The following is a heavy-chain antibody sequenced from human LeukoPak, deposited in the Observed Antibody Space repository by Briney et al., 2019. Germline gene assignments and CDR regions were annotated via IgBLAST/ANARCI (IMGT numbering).Heavy chain of an antibody. V-gene: IGHV3-21*04. J-gene: IGHJ4*02. CDR1: GFTFSSYG. Sequence: GGSLRLSCAASGFTFSSYGMNWVRQAPGKGLEWVSSITSSSSYIYYADSVKGRFTISRDNAKNSLYLQMNSLRAEDTAVYYCARDLYGDYSPFDYWGQGTLVTVSS. CDR3: ARDLYGDYSPFDY. D-gene: IGHD4-17*01. CDR2: ITSSSSYI.